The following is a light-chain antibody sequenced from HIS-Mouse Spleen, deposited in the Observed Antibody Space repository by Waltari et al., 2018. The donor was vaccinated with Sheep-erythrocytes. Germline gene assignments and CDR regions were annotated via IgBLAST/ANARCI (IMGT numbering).Light chain of an antibody. J-gene: IGLJ1*01. Sequence: QSALTQPRSVSGSPGQSVTISCTGTSSDVGGYNYVSWYQQHPGKAPNIMIYDVSKRPSGVPDRFSGSKSGHTASLTISGLQAEDEADYYCCSYAGSYNHVFATGTKVTVL. CDR2: DVS. V-gene: IGLV2-11*01. CDR1: SSDVGGYNY. CDR3: CSYAGSYNHV.